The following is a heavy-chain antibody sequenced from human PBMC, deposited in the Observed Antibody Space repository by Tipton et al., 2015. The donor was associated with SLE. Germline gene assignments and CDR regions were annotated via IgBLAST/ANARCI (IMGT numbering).Heavy chain of an antibody. J-gene: IGHJ3*02. CDR2: IYYSGST. Sequence: TLSLTCAVYGGSFSSSSYYWGWIRQPPGKGLEWIGSIYYSGSTYYNPSLKSRVTISVDTSKNQFSRKLSSVTAADTAVYYCATAERWATSEVYAFDIWGQGTMVTVSS. D-gene: IGHD5-24*01. V-gene: IGHV4-39*07. CDR1: GGSFSSSSYY. CDR3: ATAERWATSEVYAFDI.